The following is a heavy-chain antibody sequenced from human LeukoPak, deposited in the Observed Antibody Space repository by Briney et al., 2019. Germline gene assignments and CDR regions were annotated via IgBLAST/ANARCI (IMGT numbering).Heavy chain of an antibody. D-gene: IGHD3-16*01. CDR2: INHNGNVN. Sequence: GGSLRLSCAASGFTFSSYWMNWARPAPGKGLEWVASINHNGNVNYYVDSVKGRFTISRDNGKNSLYLQMSNLRAEDTAVYFCARGGGLDVWGQGATVTVSS. CDR3: ARGGGLDV. J-gene: IGHJ6*02. CDR1: GFTFSSYW. V-gene: IGHV3-7*03.